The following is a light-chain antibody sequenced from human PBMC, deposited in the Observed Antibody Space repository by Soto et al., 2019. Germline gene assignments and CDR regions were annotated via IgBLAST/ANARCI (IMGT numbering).Light chain of an antibody. V-gene: IGKV3-20*01. J-gene: IGKJ3*01. CDR1: QTINYSY. CDR2: GAS. CDR3: QQYGASPFP. Sequence: EIVLTQSPGTLSLSPGERATLSCRASQTINYSYLAWYQQKPGQAPRLLIYGASSRATGIPDRFSGRGSGTDFTLTISRLEPEDFAVYYYQQYGASPFPFGPGTKVDIK.